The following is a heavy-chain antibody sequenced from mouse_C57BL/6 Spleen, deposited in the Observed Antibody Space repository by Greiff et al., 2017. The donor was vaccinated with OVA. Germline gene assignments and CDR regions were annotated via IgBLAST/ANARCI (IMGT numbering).Heavy chain of an antibody. Sequence: QVQLQQPGAELVKPGASVKLSCKASGSTFTSYWMPWVKPRPGPGLEWIGEIDPSDIYTNYNQKFKGKATLTVDTSSSTDYTELRSLTSENSEVYDGARYPSYGNYGGFAYWGQGTLVTVSA. V-gene: IGHV1-50*01. D-gene: IGHD2-1*01. CDR3: ARYPSYGNYGGFAY. CDR2: IDPSDIYT. CDR1: GSTFTSYW. J-gene: IGHJ3*01.